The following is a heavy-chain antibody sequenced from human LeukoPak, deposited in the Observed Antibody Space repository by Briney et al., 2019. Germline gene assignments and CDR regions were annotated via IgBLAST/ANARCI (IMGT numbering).Heavy chain of an antibody. CDR1: GGSFSGYY. J-gene: IGHJ5*02. Sequence: PSETLSLTCAVYGGSFSGYYWSWIRQPPGKGLEWIGEINHSGSTNYNPSLKSRVTISVDTSKNQFSLKLSSVTAADTAVYYCARALQYWRENNWFDPWDQGTLVTVSS. D-gene: IGHD4-11*01. CDR2: INHSGST. V-gene: IGHV4-34*01. CDR3: ARALQYWRENNWFDP.